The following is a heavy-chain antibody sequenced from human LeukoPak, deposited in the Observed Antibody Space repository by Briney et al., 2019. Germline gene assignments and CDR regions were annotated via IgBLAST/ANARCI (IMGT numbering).Heavy chain of an antibody. CDR1: GFTYSSYW. V-gene: IGHV3-74*01. D-gene: IGHD1-14*01. CDR3: ATGQGHGMDV. J-gene: IGHJ6*02. Sequence: GGSLRLSCAASGFTYSSYWMHWVRQAPGKGLVWVSRINSDGSSTSYADSVKGRFTISRDNAKNTLYLQMNSLRAEDTAVCYCATGQGHGMDVWGQGTTVTVSS. CDR2: INSDGSST.